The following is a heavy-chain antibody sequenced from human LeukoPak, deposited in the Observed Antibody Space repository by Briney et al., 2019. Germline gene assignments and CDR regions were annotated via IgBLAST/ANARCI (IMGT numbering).Heavy chain of an antibody. Sequence: SEALSLTCTVSGGSISSSSYYWGWIRQPPGKGLEWIGTIYYSGSTYYNPSLKSRVTISIDTSKNQFSLKVNSVTAADTVVYYCARYSGSYSSIDYWGQGTLVTVSS. CDR3: ARYSGSYSSIDY. V-gene: IGHV4-39*07. CDR1: GGSISSSSYY. CDR2: IYYSGST. J-gene: IGHJ4*02. D-gene: IGHD1-26*01.